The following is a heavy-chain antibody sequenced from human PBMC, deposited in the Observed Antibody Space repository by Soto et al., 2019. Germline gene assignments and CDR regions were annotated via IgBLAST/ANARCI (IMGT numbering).Heavy chain of an antibody. V-gene: IGHV3-23*01. CDR1: GFNFNTFA. D-gene: IGHD1-1*01. J-gene: IGHJ5*02. CDR2: ISSSGGSR. CDR3: AKDPPSPWTANWVDP. Sequence: EEQVSESGGALVQPGGSLRLSCAASGFNFNTFAMSWIRQAPGKGLEWVSHISSSGGSRDYADSVRGRFTISRDNSKNVLFLQMTSLRADDTATYYCAKDPPSPWTANWVDPWGKGTLVTVSS.